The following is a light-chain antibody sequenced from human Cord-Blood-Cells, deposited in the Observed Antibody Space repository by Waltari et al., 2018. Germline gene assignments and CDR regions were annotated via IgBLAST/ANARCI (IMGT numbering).Light chain of an antibody. J-gene: IGKJ1*01. CDR2: GAS. Sequence: EIVLTQSPGTPSMSPGESATLSCRASQSVSSSYLAWYQQKPGQAPRLRIYGASSRATGIPDRFSGSGSGTDFTLTISRLEPEDFAVYYCQQYGSSPATFGQGTKVEIK. CDR3: QQYGSSPAT. V-gene: IGKV3-20*01. CDR1: QSVSSSY.